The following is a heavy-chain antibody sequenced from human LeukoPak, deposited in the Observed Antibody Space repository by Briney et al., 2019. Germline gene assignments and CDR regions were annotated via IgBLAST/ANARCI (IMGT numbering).Heavy chain of an antibody. CDR2: IYYSGST. Sequence: SETLSLTCTVSGGSISSGGYYWSWSRQHPGRGLEWIRYIYYSGSTYNNPSLKSRVTISVDTSKNQFSLKLSSVTAADTAVYYCARGGNRGYSYGYHFDYWGQGTLVTVSS. CDR3: ARGGNRGYSYGYHFDY. V-gene: IGHV4-31*03. D-gene: IGHD5-18*01. CDR1: GGSISSGGYY. J-gene: IGHJ4*02.